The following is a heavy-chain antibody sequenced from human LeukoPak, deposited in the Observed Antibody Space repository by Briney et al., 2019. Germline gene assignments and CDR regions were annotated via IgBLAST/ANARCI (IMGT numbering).Heavy chain of an antibody. CDR3: AREWYYYGSGSYSLHAFDI. D-gene: IGHD3-10*01. V-gene: IGHV1-2*02. J-gene: IGHJ3*02. CDR1: GYTFTGYY. CDR2: INPNSGGT. Sequence: ASVKVSCKASGYTFTGYYMHWVRQAPGQGLEWMGWINPNSGGTNYAQKFQGRVTMTRNTSISTAYMELSSLRSEDTAVYYCAREWYYYGSGSYSLHAFDIWGQGTMVTVSS.